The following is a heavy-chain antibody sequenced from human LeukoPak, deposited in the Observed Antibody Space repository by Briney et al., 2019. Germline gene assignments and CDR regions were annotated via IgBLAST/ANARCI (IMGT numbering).Heavy chain of an antibody. J-gene: IGHJ4*02. CDR1: GFTFSSYG. D-gene: IGHD5-12*01. CDR3: AKDRIVATSRTIFDY. Sequence: GGSLRLSCAASGFTFSSYGMHWVRQAPGKGLEWVAFIRYDGSNKYYADSVKGRFTISRDNSKNTLYLQMNSLRAEDTAVNYCAKDRIVATSRTIFDYWGQGTLVTVSS. CDR2: IRYDGSNK. V-gene: IGHV3-30*02.